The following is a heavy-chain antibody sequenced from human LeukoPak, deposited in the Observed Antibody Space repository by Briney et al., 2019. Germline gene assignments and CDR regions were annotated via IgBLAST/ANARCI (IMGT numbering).Heavy chain of an antibody. Sequence: ASVKVSCKTSGYTFSTYGIAWVRQAPGQGLEWMGWISAYNGNTNYAQNLQGRVTMTTDTSTSTAYMELRSLRSDDTAVYYCARGSVQRWYFDYWGQGTLVTVSS. CDR2: ISAYNGNT. CDR1: GYTFSTYG. D-gene: IGHD4-23*01. CDR3: ARGSVQRWYFDY. J-gene: IGHJ4*02. V-gene: IGHV1-18*01.